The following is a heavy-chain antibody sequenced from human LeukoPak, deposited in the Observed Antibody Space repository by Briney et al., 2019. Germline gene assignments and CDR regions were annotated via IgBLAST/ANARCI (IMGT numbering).Heavy chain of an antibody. Sequence: GGSLRLSCAASGFTFSSYAMSWVRQAPGKGLEWVSAISGSGGSTFYADSVKGRFAISRDNSKNTLYLQMNSLRAEDTAVYYCAKPAVAGNYYYYYGMDVWGXXXXVTVSS. CDR2: ISGSGGST. D-gene: IGHD6-19*01. V-gene: IGHV3-23*01. J-gene: IGHJ6*01. CDR1: GFTFSSYA. CDR3: AKPAVAGNYYYYYGMDV.